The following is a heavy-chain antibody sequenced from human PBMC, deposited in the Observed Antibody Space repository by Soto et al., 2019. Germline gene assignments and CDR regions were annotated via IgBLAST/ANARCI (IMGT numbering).Heavy chain of an antibody. D-gene: IGHD3-9*01. CDR3: ARDGLDWSIEGLDV. Sequence: QVQLQESGPGLVKPSETLSLTCTVSAGSISSHYWSWIRQPVGKGLEWIGHIYASGTTNYNPSLNNRVTMSVDTSKNQFALRLNSVPAADTAVYYCARDGLDWSIEGLDVWGRGTTVTVSS. J-gene: IGHJ6*02. V-gene: IGHV4-4*07. CDR2: IYASGTT. CDR1: AGSISSHY.